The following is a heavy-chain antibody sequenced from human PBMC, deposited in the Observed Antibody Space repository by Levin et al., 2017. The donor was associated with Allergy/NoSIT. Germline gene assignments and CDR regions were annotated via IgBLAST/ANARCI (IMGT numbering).Heavy chain of an antibody. CDR1: GFTFSSYW. V-gene: IGHV3-7*01. J-gene: IGHJ4*02. D-gene: IGHD1-26*01. CDR2: IKQDGSEE. CDR3: ARDKVVGATLFDY. Sequence: PGGSLRLSCAASGFTFSSYWMSWVRQDPGKGLEWVANIKQDGSEEYYVDSVKGRFTISRDNAKNSLYLQMNSLRAEDTAVYYCARDKVVGATLFDYWGQGTLVTVSS.